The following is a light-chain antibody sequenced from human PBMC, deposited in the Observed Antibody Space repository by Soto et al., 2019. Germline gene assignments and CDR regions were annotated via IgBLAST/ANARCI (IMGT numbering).Light chain of an antibody. V-gene: IGKV1-8*01. CDR2: AAS. CDR3: QQYYSYPRT. CDR1: QGISSY. Sequence: AIRMTQSPSSFSASTGDSVNITCRASQGISSYLAWYQQKPGKAPKLLIYAASTLQSGVPSRFSGSGSGTDFTLTISCLQSEDFATYYCQQYYSYPRTFGQGTKVDIK. J-gene: IGKJ1*01.